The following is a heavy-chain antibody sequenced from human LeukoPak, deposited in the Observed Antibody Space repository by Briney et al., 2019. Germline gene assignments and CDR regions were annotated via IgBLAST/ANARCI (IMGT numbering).Heavy chain of an antibody. CDR1: GGSISSYY. V-gene: IGHV4-59*01. CDR2: IYYSGNT. D-gene: IGHD3-9*01. CDR3: ARERLRYFADY. J-gene: IGHJ4*02. Sequence: SETLSLTCTVSGGSISSYYWSWIRQPPGKGLEWIGYIYYSGNTNYNPSLKSRVTISVDTSKNQFSLKLSSVTAADTAVYYCARERLRYFADYWGQGTLVTVSS.